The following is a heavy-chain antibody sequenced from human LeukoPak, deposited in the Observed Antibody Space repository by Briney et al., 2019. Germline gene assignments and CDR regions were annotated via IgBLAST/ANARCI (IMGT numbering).Heavy chain of an antibody. J-gene: IGHJ6*03. Sequence: PSETLSLTCAVYGGSFTGYYWTWIRQPPGKGLEWIGKINHSGSTHYNPSLKSRVTISVDTSKNQFSLKVSSVTAADTAVYYCARVGCSSSSCNVSYYYHYYYMDVWGKGTTVTVSS. CDR2: INHSGST. CDR3: ARVGCSSSSCNVSYYYHYYYMDV. CDR1: GGSFTGYY. D-gene: IGHD2-2*01. V-gene: IGHV4-34*01.